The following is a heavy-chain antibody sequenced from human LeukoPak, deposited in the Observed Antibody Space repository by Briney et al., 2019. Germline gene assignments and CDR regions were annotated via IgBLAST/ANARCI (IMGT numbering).Heavy chain of an antibody. J-gene: IGHJ4*02. D-gene: IGHD3-22*01. CDR1: GYTFVNYW. CDR2: IYAGDSDT. V-gene: IGHV5-51*01. CDR3: ARAIDYDPFDF. Sequence: GESLKISCEGSGYTFVNYWIGWVRQMPGNSLEWMGIIYAGDSDTRYSPSFQGQVTISVDKSVNTAYLQFSRLKASDTAIYYCARAIDYDPFDFWGQGTLVTVSS.